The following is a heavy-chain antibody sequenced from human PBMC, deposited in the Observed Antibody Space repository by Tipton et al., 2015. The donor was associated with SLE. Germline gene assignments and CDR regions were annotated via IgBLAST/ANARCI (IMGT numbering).Heavy chain of an antibody. J-gene: IGHJ6*03. Sequence: TLSLTCAVYGGSFSGYYWSWIRQPPGKGLEWIGEINHSGSTNYNPSLKSRITISVDTSKNQFSLRLSSVTAADTAVYYCARGRPGAAQAWGGYYYYMDVWGKGTPVTVSS. CDR2: INHSGST. CDR3: ARGRPGAAQAWGGYYYYMDV. V-gene: IGHV4-34*01. CDR1: GGSFSGYY. D-gene: IGHD3-16*01.